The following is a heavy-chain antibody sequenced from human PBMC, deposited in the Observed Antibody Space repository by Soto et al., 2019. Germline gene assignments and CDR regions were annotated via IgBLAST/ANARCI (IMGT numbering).Heavy chain of an antibody. V-gene: IGHV4-61*08. Sequence: PSETLSLTCTVSGGSISSGDDFWTWIRQPPGKGLERIGYIYYSGSTYYNPSLKSRVIISVDTSKNQSSLKLSSVTAADTAVYYCASDMGSPFDYWGQGTLVTVSS. CDR2: IYYSGST. CDR1: GGSISSGDDF. CDR3: ASDMGSPFDY. D-gene: IGHD3-10*01. J-gene: IGHJ4*02.